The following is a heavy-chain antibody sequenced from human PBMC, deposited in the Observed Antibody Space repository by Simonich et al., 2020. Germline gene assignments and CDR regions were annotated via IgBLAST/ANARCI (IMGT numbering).Heavy chain of an antibody. V-gene: IGHV1-8*03. D-gene: IGHD2-2*01. CDR2: MNPNSGNT. CDR1: GYTFTSYD. J-gene: IGHJ5*02. Sequence: QVQLVQSGAEVKKPGASVKVSCKASGYTFTSYDINWVRQATGQGLEWRGGMNPNSGNTGYAQKFQGRVTITRNTAISTAYMELSSLRSEDTAVYYCARARYCSSTSCYNWFDPWGQGTLVTVSS. CDR3: ARARYCSSTSCYNWFDP.